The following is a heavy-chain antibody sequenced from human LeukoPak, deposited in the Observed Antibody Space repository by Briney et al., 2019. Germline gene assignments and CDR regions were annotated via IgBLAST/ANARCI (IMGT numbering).Heavy chain of an antibody. Sequence: PGGSLRLSCAASGFTFSSYAMRWVRQAPGKGLEWVAVISYDGSNKYYADSVKGRFTISRDNSKNTLYLQMNSLRAEDTAVYYCARVGYCSSTSCYVGEYYFDYWGQGTLVTVSS. CDR1: GFTFSSYA. J-gene: IGHJ4*02. V-gene: IGHV3-30-3*01. CDR3: ARVGYCSSTSCYVGEYYFDY. D-gene: IGHD2-2*01. CDR2: ISYDGSNK.